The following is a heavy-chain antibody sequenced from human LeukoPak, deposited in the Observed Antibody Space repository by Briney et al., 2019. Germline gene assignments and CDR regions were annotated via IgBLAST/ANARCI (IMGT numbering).Heavy chain of an antibody. J-gene: IGHJ4*02. CDR2: ISESGRRI. CDR1: GFTFGKYA. V-gene: IGHV3-23*01. Sequence: GGSMRLSCEASGFTFGKYAMSWVRQAPGKGLEWVAGISESGRRIYYAESVKGRFTIFRDIPKDTLYLQKNSLRAEDTAVYYCAHRDTAMGWGQGTLVAVSS. D-gene: IGHD5-18*01. CDR3: AHRDTAMG.